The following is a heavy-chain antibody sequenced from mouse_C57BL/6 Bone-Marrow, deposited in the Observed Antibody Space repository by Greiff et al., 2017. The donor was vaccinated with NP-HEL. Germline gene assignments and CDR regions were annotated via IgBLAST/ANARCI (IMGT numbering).Heavy chain of an antibody. J-gene: IGHJ4*01. Sequence: EVQRVESGPGLAKPSQTLSLTCSVTGYSITSDYWNWIRKFPGNKLEYMGYISYSGSTYYNPSLKSRISITRDTSKNQYYLQLNSVTTEDTATYYCARRWLRGYYAMDYWGQGTSVTVSS. V-gene: IGHV3-8*01. CDR3: ARRWLRGYYAMDY. CDR2: ISYSGST. CDR1: GYSITSDY. D-gene: IGHD2-3*01.